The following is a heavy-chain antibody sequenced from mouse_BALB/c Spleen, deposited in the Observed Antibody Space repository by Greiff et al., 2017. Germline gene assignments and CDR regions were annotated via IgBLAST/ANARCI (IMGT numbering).Heavy chain of an antibody. Sequence: EVKLVESGGGLVQPKGSLKLSCAASGFTFNTYAMNWVRQAPGKGLEWVARIRSKSNNYATYYADSVKDRFTISRDDSQSMLYLQMNNLKTEDTAMYYCVRPDWDEFAYWGQGTLVTVSA. CDR3: VRPDWDEFAY. CDR2: IRSKSNNYAT. CDR1: GFTFNTYA. J-gene: IGHJ3*01. D-gene: IGHD4-1*01. V-gene: IGHV10-1*02.